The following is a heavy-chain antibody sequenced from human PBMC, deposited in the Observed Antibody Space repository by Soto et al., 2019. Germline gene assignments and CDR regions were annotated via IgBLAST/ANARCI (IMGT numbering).Heavy chain of an antibody. CDR2: ISYDGSNK. CDR1: GFTFSSYA. V-gene: IGHV3-30-3*01. J-gene: IGHJ4*02. Sequence: GGSLRLSCAASGFTFSSYAMHWVRQAPGKGLEWVAVISYDGSNKYYADSVKGRFTISRDNSKNTLYLQMNSLRAEDTAVYYCARDDILTGYYTKPDYWGQGTLVTVSS. D-gene: IGHD3-9*01. CDR3: ARDDILTGYYTKPDY.